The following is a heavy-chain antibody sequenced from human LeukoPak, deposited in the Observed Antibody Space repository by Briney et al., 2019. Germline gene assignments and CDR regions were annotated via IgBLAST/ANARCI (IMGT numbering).Heavy chain of an antibody. D-gene: IGHD4-17*01. CDR1: GGSVSSSNFY. J-gene: IGHJ3*02. CDR2: IYYSGTT. V-gene: IGHV4-39*01. CDR3: ARHLYGSDVFEI. Sequence: SETLSLICTVSGGSVSSSNFYWGWIRQPPGKGLEWIGSIYYSGTTYYNPSLKSRVTISVDTSKNQFSLKLSSVTAADTAVYYCARHLYGSDVFEIWGQGTMVTVSS.